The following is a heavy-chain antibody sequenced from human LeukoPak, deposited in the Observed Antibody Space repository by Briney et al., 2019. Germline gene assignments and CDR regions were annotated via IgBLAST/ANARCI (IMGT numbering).Heavy chain of an antibody. J-gene: IGHJ1*01. CDR2: ISGSGGST. Sequence: GGSLRLSCAASGFTFSSYAMSWVRQAPGKGLEWVSAISGSGGSTYYADSVKGRFIISRDNSKNTLYLQMSSLRAEDTAVYYCAKANITSWYFVRYFHHWGQGTLITVSS. CDR3: AKANITSWYFVRYFHH. D-gene: IGHD6-13*01. V-gene: IGHV3-23*01. CDR1: GFTFSSYA.